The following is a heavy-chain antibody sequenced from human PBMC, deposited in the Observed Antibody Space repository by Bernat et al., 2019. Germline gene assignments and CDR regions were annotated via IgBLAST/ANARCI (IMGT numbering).Heavy chain of an antibody. CDR1: GFTFSSYA. J-gene: IGHJ5*02. D-gene: IGHD1-1*01. V-gene: IGHV3-30-3*01. CDR3: ARAPNWNDDAP. CDR2: ISYDGSNK. Sequence: QVQLVESGGGVVQPGRSLRLSCAASGFTFSSYAMHWVRQAPGKGLEWVAVISYDGSNKYYADSVKGRFTISRDNSKNTLYLQMNSLRAEDTAVYYCARAPNWNDDAPWGQGTLVTVSS.